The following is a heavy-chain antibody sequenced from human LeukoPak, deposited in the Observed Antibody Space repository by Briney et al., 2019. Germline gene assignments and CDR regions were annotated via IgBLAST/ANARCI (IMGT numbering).Heavy chain of an antibody. CDR1: GYTFTGYY. V-gene: IGHV1-2*02. J-gene: IGHJ4*02. CDR3: ARDLARSIAAAGYYFDY. Sequence: ASVKVSCKASGYTFTGYYMHWVRQAPGQGLEWVGWINPNSGGTNYAQKFQGRVTMTRDTSISTAYMELSRLRSDDTAVYYCARDLARSIAAAGYYFDYWGQGTLVTVSS. CDR2: INPNSGGT. D-gene: IGHD6-25*01.